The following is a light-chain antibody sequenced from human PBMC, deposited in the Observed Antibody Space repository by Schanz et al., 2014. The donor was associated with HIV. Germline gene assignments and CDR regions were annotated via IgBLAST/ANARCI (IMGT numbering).Light chain of an antibody. CDR1: SSDVGGYNY. CDR3: SSYTSSSTYV. CDR2: DVS. J-gene: IGLJ1*01. V-gene: IGLV2-14*03. Sequence: QSALTQPASASGSPGQSVTISCTGTSSDVGGYNYASWYQHHPGKAPKLMIYDVSNRPSGVSNRFSGSKSGNTASLTISGLQAEDEADYYCSSYTSSSTYVFGTGTKLTVL.